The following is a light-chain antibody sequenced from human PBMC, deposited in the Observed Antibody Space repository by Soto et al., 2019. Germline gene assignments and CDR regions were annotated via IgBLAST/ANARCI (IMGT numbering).Light chain of an antibody. Sequence: EVVMTQSPATLSVSPGERAILSCRASQSVSSSLAWYQHKPGQAPRRLNYGASTRAAGIPARFSGSGYGTEFTLTISSLQSEDFADYYCQRFNDWPFTFGQGTRLEMK. CDR3: QRFNDWPFT. V-gene: IGKV3-15*01. J-gene: IGKJ2*01. CDR1: QSVSSS. CDR2: GAS.